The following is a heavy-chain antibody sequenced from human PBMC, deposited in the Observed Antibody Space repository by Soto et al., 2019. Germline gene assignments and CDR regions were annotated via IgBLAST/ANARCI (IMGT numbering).Heavy chain of an antibody. Sequence: QVQLVESGGGVVQPGRSLRLSCAASGFTFSDYGTHWVRQAPGKGLEWVAAISYAGNDKYYADSVKGRFTISRDNSKNTLYLQLNSLRAEDTAVYYCAKDLVAGYGSGRCGCLDYWGQGTQVTVS. D-gene: IGHD6-19*01. J-gene: IGHJ4*02. CDR3: AKDLVAGYGSGRCGCLDY. V-gene: IGHV3-30*18. CDR1: GFTFSDYG. CDR2: ISYAGNDK.